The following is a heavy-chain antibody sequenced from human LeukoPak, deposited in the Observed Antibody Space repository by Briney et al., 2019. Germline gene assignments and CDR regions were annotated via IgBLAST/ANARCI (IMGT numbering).Heavy chain of an antibody. V-gene: IGHV3-74*01. Sequence: GGSLRLSCAASGFTFISYWMHWVRQAPGKGLGWVSRIISDGSTTRYADSVRGRFTISRANAKNPLYLQMNSLRAEDTAVYYCATELREGYWGQGTLVTVSS. J-gene: IGHJ4*02. CDR3: ATELREGY. CDR2: IISDGSTT. CDR1: GFTFISYW. D-gene: IGHD1-26*01.